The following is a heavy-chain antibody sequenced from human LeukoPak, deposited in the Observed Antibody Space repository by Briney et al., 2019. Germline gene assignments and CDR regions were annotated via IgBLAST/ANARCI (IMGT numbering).Heavy chain of an antibody. CDR3: ARGGSRVVTYGNFDY. CDR2: ISTYSGNT. J-gene: IGHJ4*02. D-gene: IGHD2-21*02. V-gene: IGHV1-18*01. Sequence: ASVKVSCKASGYTFTSYGISWVRQAPGQGLEWMGWISTYSGNTNYAQKFQGRITMTTETSTSTAYMELRSLRSDDTAAYYCARGGSRVVTYGNFDYWGQGTLVTVSS. CDR1: GYTFTSYG.